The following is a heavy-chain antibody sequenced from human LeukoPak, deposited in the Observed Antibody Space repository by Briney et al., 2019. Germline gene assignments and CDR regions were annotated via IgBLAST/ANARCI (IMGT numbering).Heavy chain of an antibody. V-gene: IGHV3-33*01. D-gene: IGHD1-1*01. CDR1: GFTFSTYG. CDR3: ARDLEIGSSSYYFDY. CDR2: IWYDGSNK. J-gene: IGHJ4*02. Sequence: GGSLRLSCAASGFTFSTYGIHWVRQAPGKGLEWVAIIWYDGSNKYYADSVRGRFTISRDNSKNTLYLQMNSLRAEDTAVYYCARDLEIGSSSYYFDYWGQGTLVTVFS.